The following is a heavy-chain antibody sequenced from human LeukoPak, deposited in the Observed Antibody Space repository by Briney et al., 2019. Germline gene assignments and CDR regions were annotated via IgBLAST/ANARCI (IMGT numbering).Heavy chain of an antibody. V-gene: IGHV3-30*01. J-gene: IGHJ4*02. CDR2: ISYDGSNK. D-gene: IGHD3-10*01. CDR3: ARGRSVPDY. Sequence: GGSLRLSCAASGFTFSSYAMHWVRQAPGKGLEWVAVISYDGSNKYYADSVKGRFTISRDNCNNTLYLQMNSLRAEDTAVYYCARGRSVPDYWGQGTLVTVSS. CDR1: GFTFSSYA.